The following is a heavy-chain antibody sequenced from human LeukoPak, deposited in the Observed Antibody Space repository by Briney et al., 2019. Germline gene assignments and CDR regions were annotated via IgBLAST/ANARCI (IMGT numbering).Heavy chain of an antibody. CDR3: AKEVRRAYYGSGRRLDY. CDR1: GLTFSSYG. V-gene: IGHV3-30*18. D-gene: IGHD3-10*01. Sequence: GRSLRLSCAASGLTFSSYGMHWVRQAPGKGLEWVAVISYDGSNKYYADSVKGRFTISRDNSKNTLYLQMNSLRAEDTAVYYCAKEVRRAYYGSGRRLDYWGQGTLVTVSS. CDR2: ISYDGSNK. J-gene: IGHJ4*02.